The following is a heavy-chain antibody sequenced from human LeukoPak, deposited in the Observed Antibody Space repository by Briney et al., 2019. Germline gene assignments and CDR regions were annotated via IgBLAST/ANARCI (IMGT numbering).Heavy chain of an antibody. V-gene: IGHV3-21*01. CDR3: ARADYGDYDY. D-gene: IGHD4-17*01. CDR1: GFTFSKYN. Sequence: GGSLRLSCAASGFTFSKYNMNWVRQAPGKGLEWVSSISSSSYIYYADSVKGRFTISRDNAKNSLYLQMNSLRAEDTAVYYCARADYGDYDYWGQGTLVTVSS. CDR2: ISSSSYI. J-gene: IGHJ4*02.